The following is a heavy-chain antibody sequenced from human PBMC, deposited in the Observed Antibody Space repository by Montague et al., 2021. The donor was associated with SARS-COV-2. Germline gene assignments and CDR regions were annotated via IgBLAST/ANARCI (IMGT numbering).Heavy chain of an antibody. J-gene: IGHJ4*02. CDR2: IYYSGST. Sequence: TLSLTCTVSGGSISSGNYYWSWIRQHPGKCLEWIGYIYYSGSTYYNPSLKSRVTISVDTSKNQFSLKLSSVTAADTAVYYCARAGITIFGVVTNFDYWGQGTLVTVSS. D-gene: IGHD3-3*01. V-gene: IGHV4-31*03. CDR1: GGSISSGNYY. CDR3: ARAGITIFGVVTNFDY.